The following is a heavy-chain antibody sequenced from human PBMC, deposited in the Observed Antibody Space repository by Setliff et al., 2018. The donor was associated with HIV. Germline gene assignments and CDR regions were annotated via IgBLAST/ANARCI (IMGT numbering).Heavy chain of an antibody. V-gene: IGHV4-39*02. CDR2: IYHSGST. Sequence: KSSETLSLTCTVSGGSISSSNYYWGWIRQPPGKGLEYIGSIYHSGSTYYNPSLKSRVTISVDTSKNQFSLKLNSVTAADTAVYYCARDPGQWLVKGGMDVWGQGIAVTVSS. J-gene: IGHJ6*02. D-gene: IGHD6-19*01. CDR1: GGSISSSNYY. CDR3: ARDPGQWLVKGGMDV.